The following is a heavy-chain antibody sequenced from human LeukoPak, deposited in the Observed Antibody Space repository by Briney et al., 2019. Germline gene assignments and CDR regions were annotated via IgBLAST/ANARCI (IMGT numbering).Heavy chain of an antibody. J-gene: IGHJ5*02. V-gene: IGHV4-39*01. CDR2: IYYSGST. D-gene: IGHD3-10*01. CDR3: ARHRDYYGSGSYVNWFDP. Sequence: SETLSLTCTVSGGSISSSSYYWGWIRQPPGKGLEWIGSIYYSGSTYYNPSLKSRVTISVDTSKNQFSLKLSSVTAADTAVYYCARHRDYYGSGSYVNWFDPWGQGTLVTVSS. CDR1: GGSISSSSYY.